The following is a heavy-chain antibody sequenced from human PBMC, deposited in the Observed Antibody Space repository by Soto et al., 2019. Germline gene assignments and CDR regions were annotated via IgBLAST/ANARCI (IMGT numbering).Heavy chain of an antibody. Sequence: EVQLLESGGGLVQPGGSLRLSCAASGFTFSSYAMSWVRQAPGKGLEWVSAISGSGGSTYYADSVKGRFTISRDNSKNTLYLQMNSLRAEDTAVYYCASYEYGPYYFDYWGQGTLVTVSS. CDR3: ASYEYGPYYFDY. D-gene: IGHD5-12*01. CDR2: ISGSGGST. CDR1: GFTFSSYA. V-gene: IGHV3-23*01. J-gene: IGHJ4*02.